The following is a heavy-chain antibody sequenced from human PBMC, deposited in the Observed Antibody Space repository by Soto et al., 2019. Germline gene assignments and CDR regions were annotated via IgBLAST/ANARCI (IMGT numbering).Heavy chain of an antibody. CDR2: INHSGHT. V-gene: IGHV4-34*01. CDR1: GRSFSGYY. J-gene: IGHJ6*02. CDR3: ARSNAGRTLGGMDV. D-gene: IGHD7-27*01. Sequence: QVQLQQWGAGLLKPSETLSLSCAVYGRSFSGYYWTWIRQPPGKGLEWIGQINHSGHTNYNPSLKSRVTISVDTSKNQFSLKVNSVTAADTAAYYCARSNAGRTLGGMDVWGQGTTVTVSS.